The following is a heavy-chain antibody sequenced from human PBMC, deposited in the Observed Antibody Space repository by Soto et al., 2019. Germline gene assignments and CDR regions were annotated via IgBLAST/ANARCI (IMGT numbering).Heavy chain of an antibody. CDR3: ARGNHRWLQLWYFDL. CDR2: IIHIFGTV. D-gene: IGHD5-12*01. CDR1: GGTFSNYP. J-gene: IGHJ2*01. Sequence: QVQLVQSGAEVKKPGSSVKVSCKASGGTFSNYPISWVRQAPGQGLEWMGGIIHIFGTVNYAQKFHGRVTITADDSTSTAYMELSSLRSEDTAVYYCARGNHRWLQLWYFDLWGRGTLVTVSS. V-gene: IGHV1-69*12.